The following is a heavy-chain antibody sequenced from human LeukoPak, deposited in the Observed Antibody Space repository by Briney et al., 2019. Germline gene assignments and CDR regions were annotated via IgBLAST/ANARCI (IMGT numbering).Heavy chain of an antibody. D-gene: IGHD3-9*01. V-gene: IGHV4-30-2*01. Sequence: SETPSLTCAVSGGSISSGGYSWSWIRQPPGKGLEWIGYMFHSGSTYYNPSLKSRVTISLDRSKNQFSLRLTSVTAADTAVYYCARGYDVLTSHDYFDYWGQGTLVTVSS. J-gene: IGHJ4*02. CDR2: MFHSGST. CDR3: ARGYDVLTSHDYFDY. CDR1: GGSISSGGYS.